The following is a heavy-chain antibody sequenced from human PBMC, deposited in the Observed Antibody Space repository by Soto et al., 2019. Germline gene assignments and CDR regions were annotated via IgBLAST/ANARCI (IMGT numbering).Heavy chain of an antibody. CDR1: GFTVSSNY. CDR2: IYSSGST. V-gene: IGHV3-53*01. D-gene: IGHD5-18*01. J-gene: IGHJ4*02. Sequence: GGSLRLACAACGFTVSSNYMSWVRQAPGNGLQWVSVIYSSGSTYYADSVKGRFTISRDNSKNTLYLQMNSLRVEDTDVYYCARENSHPYFDYCGQGTQVTVYS. CDR3: ARENSHPYFDY.